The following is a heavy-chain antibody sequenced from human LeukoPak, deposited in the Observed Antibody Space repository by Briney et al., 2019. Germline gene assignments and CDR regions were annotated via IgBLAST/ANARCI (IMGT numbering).Heavy chain of an antibody. J-gene: IGHJ5*02. V-gene: IGHV4-34*01. CDR1: GDSFSDYY. Sequence: SRTLSLTCAVYGDSFSDYYWSWIRQPPGKALEWIGEINHSGSTNYNPSLKSRVTISVDTSVRQFFLRLSPVTAADTAVYYCARERASNNYYNWFDPWGQGTQVTVSS. CDR3: ARERASNNYYNWFDP. CDR2: INHSGST. D-gene: IGHD1-1*01.